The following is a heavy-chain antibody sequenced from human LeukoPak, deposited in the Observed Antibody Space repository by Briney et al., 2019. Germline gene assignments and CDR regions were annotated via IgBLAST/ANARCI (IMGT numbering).Heavy chain of an antibody. CDR2: FSGSGGST. V-gene: IGHV3-23*01. D-gene: IGHD2-2*01. CDR3: ARVPAAILGSYYYMDV. J-gene: IGHJ6*03. Sequence: GGSLRLSCAASGFTFSSYAMSWVRQAPGKGLEWVSAFSGSGGSTYYADSVKGRFTISRDNSKNTLYLQMNSLRAEDTAVYYCARVPAAILGSYYYMDVWGKGTTVAISS. CDR1: GFTFSSYA.